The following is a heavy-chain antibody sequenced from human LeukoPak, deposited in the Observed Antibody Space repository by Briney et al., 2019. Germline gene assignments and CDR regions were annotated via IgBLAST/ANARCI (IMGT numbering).Heavy chain of an antibody. J-gene: IGHJ6*03. V-gene: IGHV6-1*01. D-gene: IGHD2-2*01. Sequence: SQTLSLTCAISGDSVSSNSAAWNWIRQSPSRGLEWLGRTYYRSKWYNDYAVSVKSRITINPDTSKNQFSLQLNSVTPEDTAVYYCAREGYCSSTSCSPSYYYYYMDVWGKGTTVTVSS. CDR2: TYYRSKWYN. CDR3: AREGYCSSTSCSPSYYYYYMDV. CDR1: GDSVSSNSAA.